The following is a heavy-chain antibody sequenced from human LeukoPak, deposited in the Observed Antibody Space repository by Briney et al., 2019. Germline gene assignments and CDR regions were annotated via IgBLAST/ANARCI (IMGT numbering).Heavy chain of an antibody. Sequence: PSETLSLTCAVYGGSFSGYYWSWIRQPPGKGLEWIGEINHSGSTNYNPSLKSRVTISVDTSKNQFSLNLSSVTAADTAVYYCARTTEAHSWQTRYYSYCMDVWGKGTTVTVSS. CDR1: GGSFSGYY. D-gene: IGHD6-13*01. V-gene: IGHV4-34*01. CDR3: ARTTEAHSWQTRYYSYCMDV. J-gene: IGHJ6*03. CDR2: INHSGST.